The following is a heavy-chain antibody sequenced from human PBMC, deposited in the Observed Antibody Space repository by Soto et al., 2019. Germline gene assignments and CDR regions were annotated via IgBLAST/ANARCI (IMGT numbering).Heavy chain of an antibody. CDR1: GGSIGRGGYY. J-gene: IGHJ6*02. CDR2: NYYSGIT. Sequence: SETLSLSCTVSGGSIGRGGYYWTWIRQHPGKGLEWIGYNYYSGITYYNPSLKSRVTISLDTSKNQFSLKLSSVTAADTAVYYCARGSSIAGLYYGMDVWGQGTTVTVSS. CDR3: ARGSSIAGLYYGMDV. V-gene: IGHV4-31*03. D-gene: IGHD6-6*01.